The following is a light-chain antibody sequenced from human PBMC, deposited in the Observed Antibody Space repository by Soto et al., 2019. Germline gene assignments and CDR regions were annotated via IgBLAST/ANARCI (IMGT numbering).Light chain of an antibody. J-gene: IGKJ1*01. CDR2: KAS. CDR3: QQYNSYSWT. CDR1: QSISSW. Sequence: DIQMTQSTSTLSASVGDRVTITCRASQSISSWLAWYQQKPGKAPKLLIYKASSLESGVPSRFSGSGSGTEFTLTISSLQPDDFATYYCQQYNSYSWTFGQGPKVEIK. V-gene: IGKV1-5*03.